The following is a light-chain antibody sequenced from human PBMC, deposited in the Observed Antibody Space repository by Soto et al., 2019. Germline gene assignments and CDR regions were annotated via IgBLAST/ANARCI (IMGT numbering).Light chain of an antibody. V-gene: IGLV2-14*01. Sequence: QAVLKQTASVSGSRGQSITISCTGTISDIGGYDFVSWYQQHPGKAPKLMIYEVSNRPSGVSNRFSGSKSGNTASLTISGLRAEDEADYYCSSYTITATRVFGTGTKVTVL. CDR3: SSYTITATRV. J-gene: IGLJ1*01. CDR2: EVS. CDR1: ISDIGGYDF.